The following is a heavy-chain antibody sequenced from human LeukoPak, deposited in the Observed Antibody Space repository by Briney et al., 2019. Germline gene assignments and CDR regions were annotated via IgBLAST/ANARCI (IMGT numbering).Heavy chain of an antibody. J-gene: IGHJ4*02. CDR1: GFTFDDYA. Sequence: GGSLRLSCAVSGFTFDDYAMHWVRQAPGKGLEGVSGISWKSGSIGYADSVKGRFTISRDDAKNSLYLQMNILRAEDTALYFCAKGQRGGRDGYNWAFDFWGQGTLVTVSS. CDR2: ISWKSGSI. CDR3: AKGQRGGRDGYNWAFDF. V-gene: IGHV3-9*01. D-gene: IGHD5-24*01.